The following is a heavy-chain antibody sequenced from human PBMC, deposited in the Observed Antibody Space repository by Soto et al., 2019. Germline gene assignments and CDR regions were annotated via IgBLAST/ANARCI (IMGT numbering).Heavy chain of an antibody. V-gene: IGHV1-46*01. Sequence: QVRLVQSGAEVRRPGASVKVSCKAPGDTFTSYHLNWVRQAPGQGLEWMGVINPHGGSTKYAQKFQGRVTMTRDTSRSTVYMELRSLRSDDTAIYYCARSSGGNFGIIIEGSNWFDPWGQGTLVTVSS. CDR2: INPHGGST. CDR1: GDTFTSYH. J-gene: IGHJ5*02. CDR3: ARSSGGNFGIIIEGSNWFDP. D-gene: IGHD3-3*01.